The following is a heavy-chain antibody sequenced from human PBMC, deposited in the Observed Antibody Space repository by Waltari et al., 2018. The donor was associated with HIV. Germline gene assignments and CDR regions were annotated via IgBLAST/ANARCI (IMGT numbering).Heavy chain of an antibody. CDR3: ARARGHSYGSDEGFDY. CDR2: SHHGGDS. J-gene: IGHJ4*02. D-gene: IGHD5-12*01. V-gene: IGHV4-38-2*01. Sequence: QLLLQESGPGLVKPSETLSLICAVSGYSIRRGFYWGWIRQPPGKGLEWIGSSHHGGDSYYNPSLQSRVTISVDTSKNQVSLKLMSVTAADTAAYYCARARGHSYGSDEGFDYWGQGTLVTVSS. CDR1: GYSIRRGFY.